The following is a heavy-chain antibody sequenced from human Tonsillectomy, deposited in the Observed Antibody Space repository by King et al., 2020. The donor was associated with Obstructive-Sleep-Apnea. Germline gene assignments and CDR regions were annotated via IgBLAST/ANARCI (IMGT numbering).Heavy chain of an antibody. D-gene: IGHD1-26*01. CDR3: AKSGGWWELLGAFDI. V-gene: IGHV3-23*04. CDR2: IRGRVGST. J-gene: IGHJ3*02. CDR1: GVPFRSEA. Sequence: VQLVESGGGVVQPGGSLRLSCAASGVPFRSEAMNWVRQAPGKGLEWISSIRGRVGSTDYADSVKGRFTISRDNSKNTLYLQMNSLIAEDTAVYYCAKSGGWWELLGAFDIWGQGTMVTVSS.